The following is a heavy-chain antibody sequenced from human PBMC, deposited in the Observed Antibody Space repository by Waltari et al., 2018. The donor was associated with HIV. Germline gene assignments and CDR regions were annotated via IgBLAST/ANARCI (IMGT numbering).Heavy chain of an antibody. CDR1: GYTLTELS. D-gene: IGHD1-26*01. CDR2: FDPEDDET. V-gene: IGHV1-24*01. CDR3: ATGGGTTSIQLYDLDV. Sequence: QLQLMHSGAEVKQPGASMKVSCRVFGYTLTELSMPWVRQAPGKGLEWMGGFDPEDDETIYAKNFQGRVTMTEDTSTDSAYMELSSLTSEDTAVYYCATGGGTTSIQLYDLDVWGQGTTVTVSS. J-gene: IGHJ6*02.